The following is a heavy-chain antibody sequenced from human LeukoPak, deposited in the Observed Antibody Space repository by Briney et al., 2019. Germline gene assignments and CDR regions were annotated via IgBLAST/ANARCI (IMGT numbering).Heavy chain of an antibody. CDR2: TYSGDTT. V-gene: IGHV3-66*01. Sequence: GGSLRLSCAAFGFIVRSNHINWVRQAPGKGLEWVSITYSGDTTYYADSVKGRFTISRDNAKNSLYLQMNSLRAEDTAVYYCASSERGYSDGYSYYWGQGTLVTVSS. J-gene: IGHJ4*02. CDR3: ASSERGYSDGYSYY. CDR1: GFIVRSNH. D-gene: IGHD5-18*01.